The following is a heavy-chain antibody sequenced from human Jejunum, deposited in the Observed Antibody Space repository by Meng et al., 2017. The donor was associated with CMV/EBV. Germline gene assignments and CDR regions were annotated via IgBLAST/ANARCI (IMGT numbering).Heavy chain of an antibody. CDR2: LYYGGDT. J-gene: IGHJ3*02. V-gene: IGHV4-39*07. CDR1: YY. D-gene: IGHD2-2*01. CDR3: ARETVAYCISSSCLDAFDI. Sequence: YYWAGIRQPPGKGLEWIGRLYYGGDTYYNPSLKSRVTISGDTSKNQFSLKLSSVTAADTAVYYCARETVAYCISSSCLDAFDIWGQGTMVTVSS.